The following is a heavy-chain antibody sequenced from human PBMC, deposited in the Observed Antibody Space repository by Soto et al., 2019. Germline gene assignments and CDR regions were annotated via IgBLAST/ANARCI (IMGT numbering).Heavy chain of an antibody. CDR2: IYYSGNT. CDR1: GGSISSGGYY. V-gene: IGHV4-31*03. J-gene: IGHJ5*02. CDR3: AREGYNWFDP. Sequence: PSETLSLTCTVSGGSISSGGYYWSWIRQHPGKGLEWIGYIYYSGNTYYNPSLKSRVTISEDTSKNQFSLKLSSVTAADTAVYYCAREGYNWFDPWGQGTLVTVSS.